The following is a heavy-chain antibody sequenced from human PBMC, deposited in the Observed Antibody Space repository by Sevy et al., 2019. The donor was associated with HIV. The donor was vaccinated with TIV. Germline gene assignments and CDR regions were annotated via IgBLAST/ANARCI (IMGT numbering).Heavy chain of an antibody. V-gene: IGHV3-33*01. CDR3: ARPSPTPGIAVAGALGY. CDR1: GFTFSSYV. CDR2: IWYDGSNK. J-gene: IGHJ4*02. Sequence: GGSLRLSCAASGFTFSSYVMHWVRQAPGKGLEWVAVIWYDGSNKYYADSVKGRFTISRDNSKNTLYLQMNSLRAEDTAVYYCARPSPTPGIAVAGALGYWGQGTLVTVSS. D-gene: IGHD6-19*01.